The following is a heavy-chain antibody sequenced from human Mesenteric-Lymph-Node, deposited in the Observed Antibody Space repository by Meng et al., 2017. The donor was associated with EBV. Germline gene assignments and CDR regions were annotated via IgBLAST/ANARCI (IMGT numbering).Heavy chain of an antibody. CDR3: ARVDYYDSSSLFDP. CDR1: GGSISSTNW. Sequence: QVQLQGSGPGLVKPSGTLSLTCAVSGGSISSTNWWSWVRQPPGKGLEWIGEIYHSGSTNYNPSLKSRVTISLDKSKNQFSLKLSSVTAADTAVYYCARVDYYDSSSLFDPWGQGTLVTVSS. J-gene: IGHJ5*02. CDR2: IYHSGST. D-gene: IGHD3-22*01. V-gene: IGHV4-4*02.